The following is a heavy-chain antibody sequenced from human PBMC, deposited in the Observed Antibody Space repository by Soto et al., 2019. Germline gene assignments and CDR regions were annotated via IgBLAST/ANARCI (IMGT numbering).Heavy chain of an antibody. CDR3: AREMDYYDSSGYFDY. CDR2: IYHSGST. J-gene: IGHJ4*02. CDR1: GDSISSSNW. V-gene: IGHV4-4*02. D-gene: IGHD3-22*01. Sequence: SETLSLTCAVSGDSISSSNWWSWVRQPPGKGLEWIGEIYHSGSTNYNPSLKSRVTISVDKSKNQFSLKLSSVTAADTAVYYCAREMDYYDSSGYFDYWGQGTLVTVSS.